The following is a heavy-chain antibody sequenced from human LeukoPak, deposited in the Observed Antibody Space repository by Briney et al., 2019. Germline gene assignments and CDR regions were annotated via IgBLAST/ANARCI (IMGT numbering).Heavy chain of an antibody. D-gene: IGHD6-19*01. CDR3: ARSSSGWYRDLNLDY. J-gene: IGHJ4*02. CDR2: IYYSGST. Sequence: SDTLPLTCTVSGGSISSYYWSWIRQPPGKGLEWIGYIYYSGSTNYNPSLKSRVTISVDTSKNQFSLKLSSVTAADTAVYYCARSSSGWYRDLNLDYWGQGTLVTVSS. CDR1: GGSISSYY. V-gene: IGHV4-59*07.